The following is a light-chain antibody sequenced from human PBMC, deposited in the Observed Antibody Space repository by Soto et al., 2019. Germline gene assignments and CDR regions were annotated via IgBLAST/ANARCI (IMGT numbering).Light chain of an antibody. V-gene: IGKV1-5*03. CDR2: KAS. CDR1: QDIRID. Sequence: DVQMTQSPSSLSASVGDGVTITCRASQDIRIDLSWYQQKAGQAPHLLIYKASILASGVPSRFSGSGSGTEFTLTISSLQPDDFAIYYCQQYNSQSWTFGQGTKVDIK. CDR3: QQYNSQSWT. J-gene: IGKJ1*01.